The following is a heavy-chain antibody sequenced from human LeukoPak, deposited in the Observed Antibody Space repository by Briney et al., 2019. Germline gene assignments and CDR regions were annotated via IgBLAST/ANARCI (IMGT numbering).Heavy chain of an antibody. J-gene: IGHJ4*02. V-gene: IGHV4-30-2*01. Sequence: RASETLSLTCAVSGGSISSGGYSWSWIRQPPGKGLEWIGYIYHSGSTYYNPSLKSRVTISVDRSKNQFSLKLSSVTAADTAVYFRARFLGSGSYYVDYWGQGTLVTVSS. D-gene: IGHD3-10*01. CDR2: IYHSGST. CDR3: ARFLGSGSYYVDY. CDR1: GGSISSGGYS.